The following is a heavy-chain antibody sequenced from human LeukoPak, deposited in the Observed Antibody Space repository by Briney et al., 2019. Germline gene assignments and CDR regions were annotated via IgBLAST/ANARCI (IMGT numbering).Heavy chain of an antibody. Sequence: PSETLSLTCTVSGGSISSGGYYWSWIRQHPGKGLEWIGYIYYSGSTYYNPSLKSRVTISVDTSKNQFSLKLSSVTAADTAVYYCARVYYGNRYPLLYERSPWFDPWGQGTLVTVSS. D-gene: IGHD2-2*02. V-gene: IGHV4-31*03. J-gene: IGHJ5*02. CDR2: IYYSGST. CDR3: ARVYYGNRYPLLYERSPWFDP. CDR1: GGSISSGGYY.